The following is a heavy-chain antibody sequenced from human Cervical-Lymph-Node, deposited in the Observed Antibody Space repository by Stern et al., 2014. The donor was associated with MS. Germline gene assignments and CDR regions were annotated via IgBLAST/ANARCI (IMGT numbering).Heavy chain of an antibody. D-gene: IGHD6-25*01. CDR2: ISWNSDNI. V-gene: IGHV3-9*01. CDR3: VKDGSSGLTGGAFGI. CDR1: GLTFDDYA. Sequence: EVQLGESGGGLVQPGRSLRLSCAVSGLTFDDYAMHWVRQVPGTGLEWVSGISWNSDNIGYAESVKGRFTISRDNVKNSLYLQMNTLRAEDTAFYYCVKDGSSGLTGGAFGIWGQGTMVTVSS. J-gene: IGHJ3*02.